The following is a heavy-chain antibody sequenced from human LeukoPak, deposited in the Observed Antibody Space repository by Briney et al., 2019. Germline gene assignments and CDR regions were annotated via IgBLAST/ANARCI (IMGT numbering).Heavy chain of an antibody. CDR1: GYTFTNYG. V-gene: IGHV1-18*01. J-gene: IGHJ4*02. Sequence: ASVKVSCKASGYTFTNYGISWVRQAPGQGLEWMGWISANKGNTNYAQKFQGRVTLTTDTSTRTAYMELRSLRAEDTAVYSCARSAVSGYCSGGSCYSFDYWGQGTLVTVSS. CDR3: ARSAVSGYCSGGSCYSFDY. D-gene: IGHD2-15*01. CDR2: ISANKGNT.